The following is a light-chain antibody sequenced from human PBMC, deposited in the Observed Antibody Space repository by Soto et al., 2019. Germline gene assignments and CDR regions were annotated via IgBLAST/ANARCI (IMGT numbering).Light chain of an antibody. V-gene: IGLV1-51*01. CDR3: ATWDGSLPGEV. CDR2: DNN. Sequence: QSVLTQPPSASAAPGQRVTISCSGTISNIGDNHVSWYQQVPGKAPKLLIYDNNKRPSGIPDRFSGSKSDTSGTLDITGLQTGDEADYYCATWDGSLPGEVFGGGTKLTVL. J-gene: IGLJ2*01. CDR1: ISNIGDNH.